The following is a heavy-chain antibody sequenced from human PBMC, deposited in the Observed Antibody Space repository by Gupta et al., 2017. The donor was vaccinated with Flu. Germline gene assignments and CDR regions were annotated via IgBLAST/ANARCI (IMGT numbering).Heavy chain of an antibody. Sequence: EVQLVESGGGLVQPGGSLRLSCAASGFIFSSYWMHWVRQAPGKGLVWVSRINSDGSSISYADSVKGRFTISRDNAKNTLYLQMNSLRAEDTAVYYCARYYDIFHAVDYWGQGTLVTVSS. J-gene: IGHJ4*02. D-gene: IGHD3-22*01. CDR3: ARYYDIFHAVDY. V-gene: IGHV3-74*01. CDR2: INSDGSSI. CDR1: GFIFSSYW.